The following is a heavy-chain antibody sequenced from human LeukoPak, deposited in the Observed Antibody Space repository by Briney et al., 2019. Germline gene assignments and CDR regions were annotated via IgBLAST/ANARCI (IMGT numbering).Heavy chain of an antibody. V-gene: IGHV4-4*07. J-gene: IGHJ6*03. CDR1: GGSISSYY. CDR3: ARERDGVVVVPAATLYYYYYMDV. Sequence: PSETPSLTCTVSGGSISSYYWSWIRQPAGKGLEWIGRIYTSGSTNYNPSLKSRVTMSVDTSKNQFSLKLSSVTAADTAVYYCARERDGVVVVPAATLYYYYYMDVWGKGTTVTVSS. D-gene: IGHD2-2*01. CDR2: IYTSGST.